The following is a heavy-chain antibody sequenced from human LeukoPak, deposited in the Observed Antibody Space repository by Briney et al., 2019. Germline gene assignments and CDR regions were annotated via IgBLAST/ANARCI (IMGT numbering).Heavy chain of an antibody. J-gene: IGHJ6*03. CDR3: AREAVMIVVVPAASAYYYYYMDV. D-gene: IGHD2-2*01. V-gene: IGHV4-38-2*02. CDR1: GYSISTSYY. CDR2: IYHSGNT. Sequence: PSETLSLTCTVSGYSISTSYYWGWIRQPPGKGLEWIGSIYHSGNTYYNPSLKSRVTISVDTSKNQFSLKLSSVTAADTAVYYCAREAVMIVVVPAASAYYYYYMDVWGKGTTVTISS.